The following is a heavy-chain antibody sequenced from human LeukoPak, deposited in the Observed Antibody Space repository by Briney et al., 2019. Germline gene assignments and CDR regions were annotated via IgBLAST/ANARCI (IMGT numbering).Heavy chain of an antibody. V-gene: IGHV3-23*01. CDR1: GFTFSNYA. CDR3: ASADCSSTSCYALDY. Sequence: PGGSLRLSCAASGFTFSNYAMSWVRQAPGKGLEWVSSISGSGGSTYYADSVKGRFTISRDNSKNTLNLQMNSLRAEDTAVYYCASADCSSTSCYALDYWGQGTLVTVSS. J-gene: IGHJ4*02. CDR2: ISGSGGST. D-gene: IGHD2-2*01.